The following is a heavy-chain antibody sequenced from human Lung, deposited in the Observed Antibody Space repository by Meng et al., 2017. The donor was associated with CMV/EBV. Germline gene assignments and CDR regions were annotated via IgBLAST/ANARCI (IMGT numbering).Heavy chain of an antibody. CDR2: ISSSSSYI. Sequence: GESXKISCAAPGFTFSSYSMNWVRQAPGKGLEWVSSISSSSSYIYYADSVKGRFTISRDNAKNSLYLQMNSLRAEDTAVYYCARDRGYSYGYRDYWGQGTXVTVSS. CDR3: ARDRGYSYGYRDY. J-gene: IGHJ4*02. V-gene: IGHV3-21*01. CDR1: GFTFSSYS. D-gene: IGHD5-18*01.